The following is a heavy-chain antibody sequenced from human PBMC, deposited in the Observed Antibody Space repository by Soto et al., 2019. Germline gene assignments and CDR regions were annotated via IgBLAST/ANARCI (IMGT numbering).Heavy chain of an antibody. CDR2: ISGSGGST. V-gene: IGHV3-23*01. J-gene: IGHJ5*02. CDR1: RFTFSTYA. CDR3: AKEGRALRRHWFDP. Sequence: GGSLRLSCSASRFTFSTYAMSWVRQAPGKGLEWVSAISGSGGSTYYADSVTGRFTISRDNSKNTLYLQMNSLRAEDTAVYYCAKEGRALRRHWFDPWGQGTLVT.